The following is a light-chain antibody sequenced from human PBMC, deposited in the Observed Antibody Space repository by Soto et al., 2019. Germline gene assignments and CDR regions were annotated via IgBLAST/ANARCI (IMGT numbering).Light chain of an antibody. J-gene: IGKJ1*01. CDR2: DSS. Sequence: TLSLSPGERATLSCRASQSVSSNFLAWYQHKPGQAPRLLIYDSSSRATGIPDRFSGSGSGTDFTLSIIRLEPEDFAVYYCQQYDISPWTFGQGTKVDIK. CDR1: QSVSSNF. CDR3: QQYDISPWT. V-gene: IGKV3-20*01.